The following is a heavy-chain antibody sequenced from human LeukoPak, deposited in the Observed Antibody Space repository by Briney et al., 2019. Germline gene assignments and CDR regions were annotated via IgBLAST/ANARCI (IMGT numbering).Heavy chain of an antibody. CDR1: GYSISSGYY. D-gene: IGHD6-19*01. J-gene: IGHJ4*02. CDR2: IYHSGST. V-gene: IGHV4-38-2*02. Sequence: PSETLSLTCAVSGYSISSGYYWGWIRQPPGKGLEWIGSIYHSGSTYYNPSLKSRVTISVDTSKNQFSLKLSFVTAADTAVYYCARDLRRIYGSGARQYSSGWYYFDYWGQGTLVTVSS. CDR3: ARDLRRIYGSGARQYSSGWYYFDY.